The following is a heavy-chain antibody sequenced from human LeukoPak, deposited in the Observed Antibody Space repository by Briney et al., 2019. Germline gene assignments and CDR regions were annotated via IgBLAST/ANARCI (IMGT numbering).Heavy chain of an antibody. CDR2: ISGSGGST. J-gene: IGHJ5*02. Sequence: PGGSLRLSCAASGFTFSSYWMSWVRQAPGKGLEWVSAISGSGGSTYCADSVKGRFTISRDNSKNTLYLQMNSLRAEDTAVYYCARKEGYPNWFDPWGQGTLVTVSS. CDR3: ARKEGYPNWFDP. V-gene: IGHV3-23*01. CDR1: GFTFSSYW. D-gene: IGHD5-12*01.